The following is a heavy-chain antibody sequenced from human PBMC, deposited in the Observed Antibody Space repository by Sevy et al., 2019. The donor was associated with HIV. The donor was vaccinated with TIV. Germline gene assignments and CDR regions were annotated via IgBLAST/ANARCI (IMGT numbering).Heavy chain of an antibody. J-gene: IGHJ4*02. CDR1: GFAFNTYA. Sequence: GGSLRLSCAASGFAFNTYAMHWVRQAPGRGLEWVAIISYNGNNQYYADSVKGRFTISRDNSKNTLYLQMNSLRAEDTAVYYCATYDSTGYYYSWLDYWGQGTLFTVSS. CDR2: ISYNGNNQ. D-gene: IGHD3-22*01. CDR3: ATYDSTGYYYSWLDY. V-gene: IGHV3-30-3*01.